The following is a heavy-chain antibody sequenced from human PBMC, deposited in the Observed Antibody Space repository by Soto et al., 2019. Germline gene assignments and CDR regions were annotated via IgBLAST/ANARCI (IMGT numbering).Heavy chain of an antibody. V-gene: IGHV1-46*01. Sequence: QVQLVQSGAEVKKPGASVKVSCKASGYTFTSYYMHWVRQAPGQGLEWMGIINPSGGSTSYAQKCQGRVTMTRDTSTSTVYMELSSLRSEDTAVYYCARDRDSSGYYRYYFDYWGQGTLVTVSS. D-gene: IGHD3-22*01. CDR3: ARDRDSSGYYRYYFDY. CDR2: INPSGGST. J-gene: IGHJ4*02. CDR1: GYTFTSYY.